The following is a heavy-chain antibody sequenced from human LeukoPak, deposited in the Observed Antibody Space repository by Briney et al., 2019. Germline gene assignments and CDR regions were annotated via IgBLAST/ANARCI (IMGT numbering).Heavy chain of an antibody. J-gene: IGHJ4*02. CDR1: GFTFTGYY. CDR3: ARGYSYGYELDY. Sequence: ASVKVSCKASGFTFTGYYIHWVRQAPGQGLEWMGWINPNSGGTNYAQKFQGRVTLTRDTSISTAYMELSRLRSDDTAVYYCARGYSYGYELDYWGQGTLVTVSS. V-gene: IGHV1-2*02. CDR2: INPNSGGT. D-gene: IGHD5-18*01.